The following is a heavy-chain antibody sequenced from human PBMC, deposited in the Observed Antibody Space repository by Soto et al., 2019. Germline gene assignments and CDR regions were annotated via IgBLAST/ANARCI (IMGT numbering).Heavy chain of an antibody. V-gene: IGHV4-31*03. CDR2: IYYSGST. CDR1: GGSISSGGYY. CDR3: ARAAGEDGNWFDP. J-gene: IGHJ5*02. D-gene: IGHD6-13*01. Sequence: SSETLSLTCTVSGGSISSGGYYWSWIRQHPGKGLEWIGYIYYSGSTYYNPSLKSRVTISVDTSKNQFSLKLSSVTAADTAVYYCARAAGEDGNWFDPWGQGTLVTISS.